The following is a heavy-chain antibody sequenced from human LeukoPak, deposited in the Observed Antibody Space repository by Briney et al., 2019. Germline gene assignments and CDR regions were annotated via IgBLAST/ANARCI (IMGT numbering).Heavy chain of an antibody. CDR2: ISSSGTTI. V-gene: IGHV3-11*04. D-gene: IGHD3-10*01. J-gene: IGHJ4*02. Sequence: GGSLRLSCAASGFTFSDYYMSWIRQAPGKGLEWVSYISSSGTTIYYADSVKGRFTISRDNAKNSLYLQMNSLRAEDTAVYYCAREPAYGSGKFDYWGQGTLVTVSS. CDR1: GFTFSDYY. CDR3: AREPAYGSGKFDY.